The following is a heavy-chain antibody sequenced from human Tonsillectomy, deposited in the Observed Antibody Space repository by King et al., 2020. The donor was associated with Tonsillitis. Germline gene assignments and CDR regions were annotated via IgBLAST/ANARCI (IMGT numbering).Heavy chain of an antibody. D-gene: IGHD3-10*01. J-gene: IGHJ4*02. CDR2: INHSGGT. CDR1: GGSFSIYY. V-gene: IGHV4-34*01. Sequence: VQLPQWGAGLLKPSETLSLTCSVYGGSFSIYYWTWIRQPPGKGLEWIGEINHSGGTNYNPSLKSRVTISIDTSKNQFSLNVSSVTAADTAVYYCARGVPPYYYGSGEFDYWGQGTLVTVSS. CDR3: ARGVPPYYYGSGEFDY.